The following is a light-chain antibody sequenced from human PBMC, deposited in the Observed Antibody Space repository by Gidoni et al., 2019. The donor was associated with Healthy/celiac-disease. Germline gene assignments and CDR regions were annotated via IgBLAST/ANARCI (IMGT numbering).Light chain of an antibody. CDR1: QSISSW. J-gene: IGKJ3*01. CDR3: QQYNSYSIT. Sequence: DIQMTQSPSTLSASVGDRVTITCRARQSISSWLAWYQQKPGKAPKLLIYKASSLESGVPSRFSGSGSGTEFTLTISSLQPDAFATDYCQQYNSYSITFGPGTKVDIK. CDR2: KAS. V-gene: IGKV1-5*03.